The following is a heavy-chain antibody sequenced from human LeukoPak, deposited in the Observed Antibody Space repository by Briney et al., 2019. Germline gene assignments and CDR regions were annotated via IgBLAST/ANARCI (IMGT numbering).Heavy chain of an antibody. V-gene: IGHV3-9*03. J-gene: IGHJ4*02. CDR2: ITWDGGNI. Sequence: GRSLRLSCAASGFTFSSYGMHWVRQAPGKGLEWLSGITWDGGNIAYADSVKGRFTISRDNAKSSLYLQMNSLRNEDMAFYFCAKGYTFHGVAHDSGYFDYWGQGTLVTVSS. CDR3: AKGYTFHGVAHDSGYFDY. CDR1: GFTFSSYG. D-gene: IGHD3-3*01.